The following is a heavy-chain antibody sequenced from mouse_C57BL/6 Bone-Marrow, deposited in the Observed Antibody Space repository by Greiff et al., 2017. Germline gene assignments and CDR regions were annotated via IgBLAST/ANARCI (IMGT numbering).Heavy chain of an antibody. V-gene: IGHV1-82*01. CDR2: IYPGDGDT. Sequence: HVQHSLPYLFNPGASLKISCKASGYAFSSSWMNWVKQRPGKGLEWIGRIYPGDGDTNYNGKFKGKATLTADKSSSTAYMQLSSLTSEYSAVYFCARLRAYWGQGTLVTVSA. J-gene: IGHJ3*01. CDR3: ARLRAY. CDR1: GYAFSSSW.